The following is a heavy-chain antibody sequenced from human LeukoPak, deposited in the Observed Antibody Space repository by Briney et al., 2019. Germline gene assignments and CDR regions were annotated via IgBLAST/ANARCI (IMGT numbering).Heavy chain of an antibody. CDR2: SGRDGAT. J-gene: IGHJ5*02. Sequence: GGSLRLSCAASGFTFSSHTMSWVRQAPGKGLEWVSGSGRDGATYYVDSVKGRFTISRDNSKNTLYLQMNSLRADDTAVYYCANLEITMIRGPWGQGTLVTVFS. CDR1: GFTFSSHT. D-gene: IGHD3-10*01. V-gene: IGHV3-23*01. CDR3: ANLEITMIRGP.